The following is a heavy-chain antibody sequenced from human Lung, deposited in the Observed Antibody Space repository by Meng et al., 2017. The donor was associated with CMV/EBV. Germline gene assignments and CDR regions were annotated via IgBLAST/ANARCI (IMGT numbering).Heavy chain of an antibody. J-gene: IGHJ4*02. CDR3: ARQYSSAYYSDY. CDR2: IRHSGDTT. CDR1: GGSLSGYY. D-gene: IGHD6-6*01. Sequence: SXTXXLTXGIYGGSLSGYYWSWIRQTPGKGLEWIGEIRHSGDTTNYNPSLKSRVTISIDTSKKQFSLKLSAVTAADTAVYYCARQYSSAYYSDYWGQGTLVTVSS. V-gene: IGHV4-34*01.